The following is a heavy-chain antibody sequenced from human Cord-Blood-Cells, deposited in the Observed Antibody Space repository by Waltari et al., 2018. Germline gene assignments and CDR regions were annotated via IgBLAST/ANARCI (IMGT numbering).Heavy chain of an antibody. V-gene: IGHV4-34*01. J-gene: IGHJ4*02. D-gene: IGHD7-27*01. Sequence: QVQLQQWGAGLLKPSETLSLTCAVPGGSFSGYYWSWIRQPPGKGLEWIGEINHSGSTNYNPSLKSRVTISVDTSKNQFSLKLSSVTAADTAVYYCARGNWGYFDYWGQGTLVTVSS. CDR1: GGSFSGYY. CDR2: INHSGST. CDR3: ARGNWGYFDY.